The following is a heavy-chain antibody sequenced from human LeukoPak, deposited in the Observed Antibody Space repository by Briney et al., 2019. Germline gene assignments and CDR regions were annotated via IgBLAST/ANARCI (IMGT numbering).Heavy chain of an antibody. D-gene: IGHD3-3*01. V-gene: IGHV4-34*01. CDR2: INHSGST. Sequence: SETLSLTCAVYGGSFSGYYWSWIRQPPGKGLEWIGEINHSGSTNYYPSLKSRVTISVDTSKNQFSLKLSSVTAADTAVYYCARNLESYYYYGMDVWGKGTTVTVSS. J-gene: IGHJ6*04. CDR3: ARNLESYYYYGMDV. CDR1: GGSFSGYY.